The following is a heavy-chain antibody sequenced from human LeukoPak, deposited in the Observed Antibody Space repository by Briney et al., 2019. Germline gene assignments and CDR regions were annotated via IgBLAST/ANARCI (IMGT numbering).Heavy chain of an antibody. V-gene: IGHV3-30-3*01. CDR1: GFTFSSYA. CDR2: ISYDGSNK. J-gene: IGHJ4*02. Sequence: GGSLRLSCAASGFTFSSYAMHWVRQAPGKGLEWVAVISYDGSNKYYADSVKGRFTISRDNAKNSLYLQMNSLRAEDTAVYYCARWDYWGQGTLVTVSS. CDR3: ARWDY.